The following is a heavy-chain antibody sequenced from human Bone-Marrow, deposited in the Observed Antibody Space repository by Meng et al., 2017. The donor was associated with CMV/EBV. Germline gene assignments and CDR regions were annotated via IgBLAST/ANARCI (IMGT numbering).Heavy chain of an antibody. D-gene: IGHD3-3*01. CDR3: ARLSYDFWSGYYSHFAY. CDR2: IYYSGST. CDR1: GGSISSSSYY. Sequence: GSPRLSCTVSGGSISSSSYYWGWIRQPPGKGLEWIGSIYYSGSTYYNPSLKSRVTISVDTSKNQFSLKLSSVTAADTAVHYRARLSYDFWSGYYSHFAYWGQGTLVTVSS. V-gene: IGHV4-39*01. J-gene: IGHJ4*02.